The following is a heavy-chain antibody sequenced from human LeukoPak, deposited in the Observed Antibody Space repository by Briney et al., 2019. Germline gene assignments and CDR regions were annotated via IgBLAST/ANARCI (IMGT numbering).Heavy chain of an antibody. CDR1: GGSISSYY. J-gene: IGHJ6*03. V-gene: IGHV4-4*07. CDR2: IYTSGST. Sequence: SATLSLTCTVSGGSISSYYWSWIRQPAGKGLEWIARIYTSGSTNYNPSLKSRVTMSVDTSKNQFSLKLSSVTAADTAVYYCARDFYDFWSGYYTEYYYYYMDVWGKGTTVTVSS. D-gene: IGHD3-3*01. CDR3: ARDFYDFWSGYYTEYYYYYMDV.